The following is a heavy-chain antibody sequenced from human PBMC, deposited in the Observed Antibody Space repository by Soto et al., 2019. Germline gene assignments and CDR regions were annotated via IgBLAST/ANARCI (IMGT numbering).Heavy chain of an antibody. CDR1: GFTFSNAW. J-gene: IGHJ4*02. Sequence: GGSLRLSCAASGFTFSNAWMSWVRQAPGKGLEWVGRIKSKTDGGTTDYAAPVKGRFTISRDDSKNTLYLQMNSLKTEDTAVYYCWGQWLAVSSYYFDYWGQGTLVTVSS. CDR3: WGQWLAVSSYYFDY. V-gene: IGHV3-15*01. CDR2: IKSKTDGGTT. D-gene: IGHD6-19*01.